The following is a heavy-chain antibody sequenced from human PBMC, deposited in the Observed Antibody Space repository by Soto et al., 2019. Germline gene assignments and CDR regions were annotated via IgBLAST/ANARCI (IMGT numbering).Heavy chain of an antibody. V-gene: IGHV3-21*01. D-gene: IGHD2-2*01. Sequence: GGALRLYCAASGFTFSSYSMNWVRQAPGKGLEWVSSISSSSSYIYYADSVKGRFTISRDNAKNSLYLQMNSLRAEDTAVYYCASGGYCSSTSCYPSVDPWGQGTLVTVSS. J-gene: IGHJ5*02. CDR1: GFTFSSYS. CDR2: ISSSSSYI. CDR3: ASGGYCSSTSCYPSVDP.